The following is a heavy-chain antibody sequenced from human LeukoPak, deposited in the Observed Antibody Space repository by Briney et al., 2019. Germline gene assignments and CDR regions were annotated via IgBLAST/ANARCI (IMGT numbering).Heavy chain of an antibody. CDR3: SDGLGSYYFYY. V-gene: IGHV3-23*01. D-gene: IGHD1-26*01. Sequence: PGGSLRLSCAASGFTFSSYAMSWVRQAPGKGLEWVSAISGSGGSTYYADSVKGRFTISRDNSKNTLYLQMNSLRAEDTAVYYCSDGLGSYYFYYWGQGTLVTVSS. J-gene: IGHJ4*02. CDR2: ISGSGGST. CDR1: GFTFSSYA.